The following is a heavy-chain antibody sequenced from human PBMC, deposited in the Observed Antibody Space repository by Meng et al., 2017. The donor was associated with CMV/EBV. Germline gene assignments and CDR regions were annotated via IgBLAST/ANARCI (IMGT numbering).Heavy chain of an antibody. Sequence: ASVKVSCKASGYTFTGHYMHWVRQAPGQGLEWMGWINPNSGGTNYAQKFQGRVTMTRDTSISTAYMELSRLRSDDTAVYYCARDRHMVRGVIGRREGMDVWGQGTTVTVSS. CDR1: GYTFTGHY. D-gene: IGHD3-10*01. V-gene: IGHV1-2*02. CDR2: INPNSGGT. J-gene: IGHJ6*02. CDR3: ARDRHMVRGVIGRREGMDV.